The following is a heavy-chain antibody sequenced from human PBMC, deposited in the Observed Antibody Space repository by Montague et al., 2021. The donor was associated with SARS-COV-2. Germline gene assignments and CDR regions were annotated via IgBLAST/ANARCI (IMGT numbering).Heavy chain of an antibody. D-gene: IGHD2-15*01. Sequence: TLSLTCTVSGGSTSSGGYYWSWIRQHPGKGLEWIGYIYYSGSTYYNPSLKSRVTMSVDTSKNQFSLKVNYVTAADTAVYYCARHYSATLPAVYWGQGTLVTVSS. CDR3: ARHYSATLPAVY. J-gene: IGHJ4*02. CDR1: GGSTSSGGYY. CDR2: IYYSGST. V-gene: IGHV4-31*03.